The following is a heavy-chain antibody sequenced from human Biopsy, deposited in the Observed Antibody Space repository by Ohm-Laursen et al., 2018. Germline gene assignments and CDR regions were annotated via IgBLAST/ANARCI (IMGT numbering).Heavy chain of an antibody. Sequence: GTLSLTWAVSGASITSNYWSWIRQPPGKGREGIGHTYKGGNTNHNPSLKSRVSMSVDTSKNQLSLTLRPVPAADTAVYYCARDLPSSYYYAMDVWGQGTTVTVPS. J-gene: IGHJ6*02. V-gene: IGHV4-4*07. CDR2: TYKGGNT. CDR1: GASITSNY. CDR3: ARDLPSSYYYAMDV.